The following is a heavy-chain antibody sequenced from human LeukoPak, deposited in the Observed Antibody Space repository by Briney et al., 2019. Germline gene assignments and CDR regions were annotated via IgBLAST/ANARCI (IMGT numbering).Heavy chain of an antibody. V-gene: IGHV1-69*06. Sequence: SVKVSCKASGGTFSSYAISWVRQAPGQGLEWMGGIIPIFGTANYAQKFQGRVTITADKSTSTAYMELSSLRSEDTAVYYCARSSDSSGYKSWFDPWGQGTLVTVSS. CDR2: IIPIFGTA. CDR1: GGTFSSYA. J-gene: IGHJ5*02. D-gene: IGHD3-22*01. CDR3: ARSSDSSGYKSWFDP.